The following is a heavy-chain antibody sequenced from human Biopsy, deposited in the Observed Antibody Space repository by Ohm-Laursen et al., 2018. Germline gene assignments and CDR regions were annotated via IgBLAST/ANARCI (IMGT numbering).Heavy chain of an antibody. V-gene: IGHV1-69*06. D-gene: IGHD3-9*01. CDR1: GGTFSNYG. Sequence: SVKVSCNIPGGTFSNYGVNWVRQAPGQGLEWLGGNIPILGTGNYAQKFQDRVTVAADTSTSTATMELRSLRSDDTAVYYCATKLTGYFHHWGQGTLVIVSS. J-gene: IGHJ1*01. CDR2: NIPILGTG. CDR3: ATKLTGYFHH.